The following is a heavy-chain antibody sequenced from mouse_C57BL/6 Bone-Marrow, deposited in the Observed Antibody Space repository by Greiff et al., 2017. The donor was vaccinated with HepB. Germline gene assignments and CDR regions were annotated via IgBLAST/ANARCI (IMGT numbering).Heavy chain of an antibody. D-gene: IGHD1-1*01. Sequence: VQLQQSGAELAKPGASVKLSCKASGYTFTSYWMHWVKQRPGQGLEWIGYINPSSGYTKYNQKFKDKATLTADKSSSTAYMQLSSLTSEDSAVYYCARLGPDCYGSSSGFAYWGQGTLVTVSA. CDR1: GYTFTSYW. CDR3: ARLGPDCYGSSSGFAY. J-gene: IGHJ3*01. V-gene: IGHV1-7*01. CDR2: INPSSGYT.